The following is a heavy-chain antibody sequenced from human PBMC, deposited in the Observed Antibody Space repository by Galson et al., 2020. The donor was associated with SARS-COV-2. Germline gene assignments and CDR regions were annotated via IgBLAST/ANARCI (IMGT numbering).Heavy chain of an antibody. CDR2: TYYRSQWST. D-gene: IGHD6-13*01. Sequence: SQTLSLTCAISGDSVSSNSAAWNWIRQSPSRGREWLGRTYYRSQWSTDYALSVKSRITINPDTSKTQFSLQLNSVTPEDTVIYYCAGRVAGAGSLHIWGQGTMVIVSS. J-gene: IGHJ3*02. V-gene: IGHV6-1*01. CDR1: GDSVSSNSAA. CDR3: AGRVAGAGSLHI.